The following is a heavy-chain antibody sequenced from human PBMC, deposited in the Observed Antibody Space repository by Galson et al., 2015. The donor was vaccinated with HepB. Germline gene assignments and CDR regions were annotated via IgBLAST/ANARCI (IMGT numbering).Heavy chain of an antibody. CDR1: GFTFSSYA. D-gene: IGHD7-27*01. Sequence: SLRLSCAASGFTFSSYAMHWVRQAPGKGLEWVAVISYDGSNKYYADSVKGRFTISRDNSKNTLYLQMNSLRAEDTAVYYCARDPPNTGDYYFDDWGQGSLVTVSS. CDR3: ARDPPNTGDYYFDD. V-gene: IGHV3-30*04. CDR2: ISYDGSNK. J-gene: IGHJ4*02.